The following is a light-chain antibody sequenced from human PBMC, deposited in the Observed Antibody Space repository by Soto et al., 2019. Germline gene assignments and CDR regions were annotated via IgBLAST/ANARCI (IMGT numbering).Light chain of an antibody. CDR1: QGIRND. V-gene: IGKV1-6*01. CDR2: AAS. J-gene: IGKJ1*01. Sequence: AIQMTQSPSSLSASVGDKVTLTCRASQGIRNDLGWYQQKPGKATKLLISAASILQSGVPSRFSGSGSGTDFTLTISSLQPEDFATYYCLQDYSYPWTFGQGTKVDIK. CDR3: LQDYSYPWT.